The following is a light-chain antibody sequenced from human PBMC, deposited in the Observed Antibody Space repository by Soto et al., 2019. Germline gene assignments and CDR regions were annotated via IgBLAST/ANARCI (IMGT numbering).Light chain of an antibody. CDR2: EVN. J-gene: IGLJ2*01. V-gene: IGLV2-23*02. Sequence: QCVLTQPASVSGSPGQSITIYCTGTSSGVGTYTRVSWHQQYPGKAPKVLIYEVNKRPSGTANRFSGSQSGNTASLTISGLQAVYEDDYYCCSYTGGNTHLGFGGGTKDTVL. CDR3: CSYTGGNTHLG. CDR1: SSGVGTYTR.